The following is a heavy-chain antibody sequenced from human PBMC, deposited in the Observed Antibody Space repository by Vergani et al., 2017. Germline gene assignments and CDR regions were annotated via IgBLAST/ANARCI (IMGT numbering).Heavy chain of an antibody. CDR3: ARGYSGYDDAFDI. D-gene: IGHD5-12*01. V-gene: IGHV4-38-2*02. CDR1: GYSISSGYY. Sequence: QVQLQESGPGLVKPSETLSLTCTVSGYSISSGYYWGWIRQPPGKGLEWIGSIYHSGSTYYNPSLKSRVTISVDTSKNQFSLKLSSVTAADTAVYYCARGYSGYDDAFDIWGQGTMVTVSS. CDR2: IYHSGST. J-gene: IGHJ3*02.